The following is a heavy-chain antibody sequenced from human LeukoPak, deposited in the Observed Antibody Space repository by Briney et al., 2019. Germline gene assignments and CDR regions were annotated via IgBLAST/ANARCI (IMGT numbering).Heavy chain of an antibody. CDR3: ARDQRIDSSGYQGAFDI. V-gene: IGHV3-30*03. Sequence: PGGSLRLSCAASGFTFSSYGMHWVRQAPGKGLEWVAVISYDGSNKYYADSVKGRFTISRDNSKNTLYLQMNSLRAEDTAVYYCARDQRIDSSGYQGAFDIWGQGTMVTVSS. CDR2: ISYDGSNK. CDR1: GFTFSSYG. D-gene: IGHD3-22*01. J-gene: IGHJ3*02.